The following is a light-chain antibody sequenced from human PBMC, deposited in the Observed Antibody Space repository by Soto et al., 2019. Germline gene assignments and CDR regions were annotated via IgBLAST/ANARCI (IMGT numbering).Light chain of an antibody. J-gene: IGLJ1*01. Sequence: QSVLTQPASVSGSPGQSITISCTGTSTDVGGYKYVSWYQQHPGKAPKFMIYDVTSRPSGISNRFSGSKSGNTAFLIISGVQAEDEADYYCLSYTRSDTYFLGTGTKVTVL. CDR2: DVT. V-gene: IGLV2-14*01. CDR3: LSYTRSDTYF. CDR1: STDVGGYKY.